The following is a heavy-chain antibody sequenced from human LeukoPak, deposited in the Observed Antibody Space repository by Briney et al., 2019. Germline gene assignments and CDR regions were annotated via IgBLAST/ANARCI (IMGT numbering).Heavy chain of an antibody. CDR2: INPNSGGT. D-gene: IGHD2-2*01. Sequence: ASVKVSCKASGYTFTGYYMHWVRQAPGQGLEWMGWINPNSGGTNYAQKFQGRVTMTRDTSISTAYMELSRLRSDDTAVYYCARGDIVVVPAAREDYWGQGTLVTVSS. CDR3: ARGDIVVVPAAREDY. J-gene: IGHJ4*02. CDR1: GYTFTGYY. V-gene: IGHV1-2*02.